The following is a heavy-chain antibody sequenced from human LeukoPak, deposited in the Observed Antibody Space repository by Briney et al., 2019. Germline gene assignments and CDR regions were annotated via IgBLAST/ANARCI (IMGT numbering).Heavy chain of an antibody. CDR2: FDPEDGDA. Sequence: ASVKVSCKVSGHTLTESSMHWVRQAPGKGLEWMGGFDPEDGDAIYAQMFQGRVTMTEDTSTDTAYMELNSLRSEDTAVYFCAIVDFTREAFDIWGQGTKVTVSS. J-gene: IGHJ3*02. V-gene: IGHV1-24*01. D-gene: IGHD3-3*01. CDR3: AIVDFTREAFDI. CDR1: GHTLTESS.